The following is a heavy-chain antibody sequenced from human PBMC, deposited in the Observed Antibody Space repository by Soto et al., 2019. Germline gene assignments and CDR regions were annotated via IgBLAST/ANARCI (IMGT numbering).Heavy chain of an antibody. CDR1: GFTFSGSS. CDR2: IRSKVNSYAT. CDR3: TRRGTDRWDSGIGY. V-gene: IGHV3-73*02. Sequence: EVQLVESGGGLVQSGGSLKLSCAASGFTFSGSSMHWVRQASGKGLEWVGRIRSKVNSYATAYAASVEGRFIISRDDSKNTTYLQMNSLKTEDTAVYYCTRRGTDRWDSGIGYWGQGTTVTVSS. J-gene: IGHJ6*02. D-gene: IGHD1-26*01.